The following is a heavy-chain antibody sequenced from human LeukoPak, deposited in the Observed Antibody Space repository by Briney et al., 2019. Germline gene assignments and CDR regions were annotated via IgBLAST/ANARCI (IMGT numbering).Heavy chain of an antibody. D-gene: IGHD7-27*01. V-gene: IGHV4-30-2*01. CDR3: ARVVGSDNWGWEEYYFDY. Sequence: PSETLSLTCTVSGCSISSGGYYWSWIRQPPGNGLEWIGYIYHSGSTYYNPSLKSRVTISVDRSKNQFSLKLSSVTAADTAVYYCARVVGSDNWGWEEYYFDYWGQGTLVTVSS. CDR2: IYHSGST. CDR1: GCSISSGGYY. J-gene: IGHJ4*02.